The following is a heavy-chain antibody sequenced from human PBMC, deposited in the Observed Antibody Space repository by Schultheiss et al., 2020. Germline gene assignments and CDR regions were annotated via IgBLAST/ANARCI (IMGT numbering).Heavy chain of an antibody. V-gene: IGHV4-39*07. CDR3: ARGADDFWTAASNLSPYYYYLDV. J-gene: IGHJ6*03. D-gene: IGHD3/OR15-3a*01. CDR1: GGSISSSSYY. CDR2: IYYSGST. Sequence: SETLSLTCTVSGGSISSSSYYWGWIRQPPGKGLEWIGYIYYSGSTYYNPSLKSRVTISVDTPKIQFSLKLSSVTAADTAVYYCARGADDFWTAASNLSPYYYYLDVWGKGTTVTVSS.